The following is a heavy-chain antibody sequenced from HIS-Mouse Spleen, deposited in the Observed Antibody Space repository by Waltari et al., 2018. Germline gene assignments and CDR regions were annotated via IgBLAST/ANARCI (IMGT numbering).Heavy chain of an antibody. J-gene: IGHJ4*02. CDR1: GGSFSGYY. CDR2: INHSGST. Sequence: QVQLQQWGAGLLKPSETLSLTCAVYGGSFSGYYWSWIRQPPGKGLAWVGEINHSGSTNYNPSLKSRVTISVDTSKNQSSLKLSSVTAADTAVYYCARGRDSGSYYFDYWGQGTLVTVSS. D-gene: IGHD1-26*01. V-gene: IGHV4-34*01. CDR3: ARGRDSGSYYFDY.